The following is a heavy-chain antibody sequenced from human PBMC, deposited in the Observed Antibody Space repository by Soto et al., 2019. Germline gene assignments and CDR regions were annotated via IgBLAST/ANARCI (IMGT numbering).Heavy chain of an antibody. Sequence: GGSLRLSCAASGFTFSSDWMHWVRQAPGKGLVWVSHIITDGSITSYADSVKGTFTISRDNAQNTLYLQMNTLRAEDTAVYYCARGDNYYGMDVWGQGTTVTVSS. CDR2: IITDGSIT. V-gene: IGHV3-74*01. J-gene: IGHJ6*02. CDR1: GFTFSSDW. CDR3: ARGDNYYGMDV.